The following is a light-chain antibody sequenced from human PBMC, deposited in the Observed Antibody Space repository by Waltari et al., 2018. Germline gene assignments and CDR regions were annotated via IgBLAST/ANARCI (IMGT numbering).Light chain of an antibody. CDR1: QSISNY. V-gene: IGKV1-39*01. CDR3: QQSYDIRS. CDR2: AAS. J-gene: IGKJ1*01. Sequence: DLQMTQSPSSLPASAGDRHTITCRASQSISNYLNWYQQKPGKAPNLLIYAASILQSGVSSRFIGSGSGTEFTLTINSLQPEDSGSYYCQQSYDIRSFGQGTTVEI.